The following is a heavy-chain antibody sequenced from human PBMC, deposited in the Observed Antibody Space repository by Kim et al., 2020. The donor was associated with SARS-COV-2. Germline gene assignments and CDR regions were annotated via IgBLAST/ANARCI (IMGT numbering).Heavy chain of an antibody. CDR3: AGHSGYRPFDY. Sequence: TYYNPSLKSRVTISVNTSKNQFSLKLSSVTAADTAVYYCAGHSGYRPFDYWGQGTLVTVSS. D-gene: IGHD3-22*01. J-gene: IGHJ4*02. CDR2: T. V-gene: IGHV4-39*01.